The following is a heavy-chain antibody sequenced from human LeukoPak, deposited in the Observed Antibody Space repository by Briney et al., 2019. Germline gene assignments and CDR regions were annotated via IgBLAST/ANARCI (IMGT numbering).Heavy chain of an antibody. CDR2: ISDSGAT. CDR1: GGSLSNHY. CDR3: ARDAYDTSGTYYIDYFDS. J-gene: IGHJ4*02. V-gene: IGHV4-59*11. Sequence: SETLSLTCTVSGGSLSNHYWSWLRLPAGKALEWLGYISDSGATLSNPSLETRVTISVDMSNNQFSLKLSSVTAADTAIYYFARDAYDTSGTYYIDYFDSSGQGTLVTVSS. D-gene: IGHD3-10*01.